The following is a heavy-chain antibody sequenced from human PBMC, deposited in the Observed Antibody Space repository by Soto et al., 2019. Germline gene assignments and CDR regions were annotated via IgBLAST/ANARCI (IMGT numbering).Heavy chain of an antibody. Sequence: GESLKISWKGSGYSFTSYWIGWVRQRPGKGLEWMGINNSGECENIYSTSFQGQVTISADKSISTAYLQWSSLKASYTAMYYCARRSSSGAFDIWGQGTMVTVSS. CDR1: GYSFTSYW. CDR3: ARRSSSGAFDI. D-gene: IGHD6-6*01. CDR2: NNSGECEN. J-gene: IGHJ3*02. V-gene: IGHV5-51*01.